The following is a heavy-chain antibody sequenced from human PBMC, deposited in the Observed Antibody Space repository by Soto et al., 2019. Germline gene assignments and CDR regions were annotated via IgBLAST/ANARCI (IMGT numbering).Heavy chain of an antibody. CDR1: GYTFTSYA. J-gene: IGHJ6*02. D-gene: IGHD3-3*01. CDR2: INAGNGNT. V-gene: IGHV1-3*01. CDR3: ASRDNDFWSGYPLDYYGMDV. Sequence: ASVKVSCKASGYTFTSYAMHWVRQAPGQRLEWMGWINAGNGNTKYSQKFQGRVTITRDTSASTAYMELSSLRSEDTAVYYCASRDNDFWSGYPLDYYGMDVWGQGTLVTVSS.